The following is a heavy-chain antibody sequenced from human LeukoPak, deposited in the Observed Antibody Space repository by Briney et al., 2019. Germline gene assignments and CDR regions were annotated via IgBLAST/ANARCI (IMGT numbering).Heavy chain of an antibody. D-gene: IGHD2-2*02. CDR3: AKGYCSSTSCYTGYYFYMDV. J-gene: IGHJ6*03. CDR1: GFTFSSYA. V-gene: IGHV3-23*01. Sequence: GGSLRLSCAASGFTFSSYAMSWVHQAPGKGLEWVSAISGSGGSTYYADSVKGRFTISRDNSKNTLYLQMNSLRAEDTAVYYCAKGYCSSTSCYTGYYFYMDVWGKGTTVTVSS. CDR2: ISGSGGST.